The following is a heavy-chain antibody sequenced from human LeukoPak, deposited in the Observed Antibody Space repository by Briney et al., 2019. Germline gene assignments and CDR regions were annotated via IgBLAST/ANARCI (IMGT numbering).Heavy chain of an antibody. Sequence: QTGRSLRLSCAASGFTFSSYSMHWVRQAPGKGLEWVAVISDDGINKYYADSVKGRFTISRDNSRNTLYLQMNSPRAEDTAVYYCARDYGGNSDFDYWGQGTLVTVSS. CDR3: ARDYGGNSDFDY. V-gene: IGHV3-30-3*01. D-gene: IGHD4-23*01. CDR2: ISDDGINK. CDR1: GFTFSSYS. J-gene: IGHJ4*02.